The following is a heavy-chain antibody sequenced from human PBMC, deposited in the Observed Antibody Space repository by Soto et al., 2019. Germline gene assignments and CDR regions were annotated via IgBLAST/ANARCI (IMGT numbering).Heavy chain of an antibody. D-gene: IGHD4-17*01. CDR2: IKSKTDGGTT. V-gene: IGHV3-15*01. J-gene: IGHJ6*02. Sequence: LRLSCAAAGFTFSNASMSWVRQAPGKGLEWVGRIKSKTDGGTTDYAAPVKGRFTISRDDSKNTLYLQMNSLKTEDTAVYYCTTNLRADYYHYGMDVWGQGTTVTVSS. CDR1: GFTFSNAS. CDR3: TTNLRADYYHYGMDV.